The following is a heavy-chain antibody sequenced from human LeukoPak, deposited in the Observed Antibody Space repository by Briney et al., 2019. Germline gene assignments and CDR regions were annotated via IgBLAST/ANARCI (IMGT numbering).Heavy chain of an antibody. CDR2: ISAYNGNT. V-gene: IGHV1-18*01. J-gene: IGHJ3*02. Sequence: ASVKVSCKASGYTFTSYGISWVRQAPGQVLEWMGWISAYNGNTNYAQKLQGRVTMTTDTSTSTAYMELRSLRSDDTAVYYCASASGSYFGDAFDIWGQGTTVTVSS. CDR1: GYTFTSYG. D-gene: IGHD1-26*01. CDR3: ASASGSYFGDAFDI.